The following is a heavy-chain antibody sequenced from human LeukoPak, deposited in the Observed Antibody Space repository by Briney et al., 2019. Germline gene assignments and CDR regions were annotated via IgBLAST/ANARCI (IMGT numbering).Heavy chain of an antibody. D-gene: IGHD2-2*01. V-gene: IGHV1-8*01. CDR1: GYTFTSYD. J-gene: IGHJ4*02. CDR3: ARGLYCSSTSCVVDLWFGESYYFDY. Sequence: ASVKVSRKASGYTFTSYDINWVRQATGQGLEWMGWMNPNSGNTGYAQKFQGRVTMTRNTSISTAYMELSSLRSEDTAVYYCARGLYCSSTSCVVDLWFGESYYFDYWGQGTLVTVSS. CDR2: MNPNSGNT.